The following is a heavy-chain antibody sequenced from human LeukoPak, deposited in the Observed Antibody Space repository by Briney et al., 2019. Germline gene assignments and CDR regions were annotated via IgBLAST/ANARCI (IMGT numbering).Heavy chain of an antibody. V-gene: IGHV1-2*02. CDR2: INPNSGGT. CDR3: ARGCSGGSCYSDYYYYGMDV. Sequence: ASVKVSCKAPGYTFTGYYMHWVRQAPGQGLEWMGWINPNSGGTNYAQKFQGRVTMTRDTSISTAYMELSRLRSDDTAVYYCARGCSGGSCYSDYYYYGMDVWGQGTTVTVSS. J-gene: IGHJ6*02. D-gene: IGHD2-15*01. CDR1: GYTFTGYY.